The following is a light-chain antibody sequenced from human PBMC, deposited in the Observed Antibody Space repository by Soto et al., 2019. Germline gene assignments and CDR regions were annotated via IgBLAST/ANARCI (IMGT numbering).Light chain of an antibody. J-gene: IGKJ2*01. CDR1: QSVSSSY. CDR2: GAS. CDR3: QQYGSSLYT. Sequence: EIVLTQSPGTLSLSPGERATLSCRASQSVSSSYLAWYQQKPGQAPRLLIYGASSRATGIPDRFSGSGSGTDFTLTINRLEPGDFAVYYCQQYGSSLYTFGQGTKVDIK. V-gene: IGKV3-20*01.